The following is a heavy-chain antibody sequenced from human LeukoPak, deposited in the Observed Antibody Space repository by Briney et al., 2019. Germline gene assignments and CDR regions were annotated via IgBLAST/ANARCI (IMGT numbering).Heavy chain of an antibody. J-gene: IGHJ4*02. CDR3: ARDFSGASRIDY. V-gene: IGHV3-30-3*01. CDR1: GFTFSSYA. Sequence: GGSLRLSCAASGFTFSSYAMHWVRQAPGKGLEWVAVIALDAYREYHADSVKGRFTISRDNSKNTLYLQMNSLRAEDTAVYYCARDFSGASRIDYWGQETLVTVSS. CDR2: IALDAYRE. D-gene: IGHD4/OR15-4a*01.